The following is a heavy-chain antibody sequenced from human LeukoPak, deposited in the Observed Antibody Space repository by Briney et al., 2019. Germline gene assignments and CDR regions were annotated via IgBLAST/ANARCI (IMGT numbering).Heavy chain of an antibody. Sequence: GGSLRLSCAASGFTFSNFWMGWVRQAPGKGLEWVANIKQDGGEKYYVDSVKGRFTISRDNAKNSVYLQMNNLRAADTAMYYCTKSGTTFDYWGLGTLVTVSS. V-gene: IGHV3-7*01. CDR3: TKSGTTFDY. CDR2: IKQDGGEK. D-gene: IGHD1-14*01. CDR1: GFTFSNFW. J-gene: IGHJ4*02.